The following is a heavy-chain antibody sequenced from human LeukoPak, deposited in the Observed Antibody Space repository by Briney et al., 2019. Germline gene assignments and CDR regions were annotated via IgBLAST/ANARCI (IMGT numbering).Heavy chain of an antibody. V-gene: IGHV3-53*01. CDR3: ARDQYYYDSSGYYSFDY. D-gene: IGHD3-22*01. CDR2: IYSGGST. CDR1: GFTFRSYG. J-gene: IGHJ4*02. Sequence: GGSLRLSCEVSGFTFRSYGMSWVRQAPGKGLEWVSVIYSGGSTYYADSVKGRFTISRDNSKNTLYLQMNSLRAEDTAVYYYARDQYYYDSSGYYSFDYWGQGTLVTVSS.